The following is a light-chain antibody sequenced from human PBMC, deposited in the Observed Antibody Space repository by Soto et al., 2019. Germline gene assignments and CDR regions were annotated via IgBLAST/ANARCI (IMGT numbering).Light chain of an antibody. CDR2: GAS. J-gene: IGKJ1*01. CDR1: RAISNS. Sequence: DIPITHSPSSLSASVIYRLSITCRASRAISNSLAWYQQTPGKAPKLLLRGASSLHRGVPSRFSGGGAGTEFTLTISSLQPDDFATYYCQQYNSYSRTFGQGTKVDNK. V-gene: IGKV1-5*01. CDR3: QQYNSYSRT.